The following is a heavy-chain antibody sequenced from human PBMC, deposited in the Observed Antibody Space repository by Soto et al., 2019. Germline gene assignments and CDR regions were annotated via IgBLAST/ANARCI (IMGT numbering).Heavy chain of an antibody. D-gene: IGHD2-21*01. V-gene: IGHV3-15*01. J-gene: IGHJ4*01. CDR3: TTGLFFDY. CDR2: IKSKANGETI. CDR1: GFTFSNAW. Sequence: GGSLRLSCAGSGFTFSNAWMNWVRQAPGKGLEWVARIKSKANGETIDYTAPVKGRFTISRDDSENTAYLQMNSLKTEDTAVYYYTTGLFFDYWGHGTPVTVSS.